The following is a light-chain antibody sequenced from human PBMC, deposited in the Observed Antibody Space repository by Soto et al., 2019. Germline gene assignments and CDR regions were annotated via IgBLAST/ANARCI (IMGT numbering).Light chain of an antibody. V-gene: IGKV1-27*01. Sequence: DNQLHQCPCCLSETMGDRVTITCRASQGISNYLAWYQQKPGKVPKLLIYAASSLQSGVPSRFSGSGSGTDFTLTISSLQPEDVATYYCPNYNGVFSTFGQGSK. CDR2: AAS. CDR1: QGISNY. J-gene: IGKJ1*01. CDR3: PNYNGVFST.